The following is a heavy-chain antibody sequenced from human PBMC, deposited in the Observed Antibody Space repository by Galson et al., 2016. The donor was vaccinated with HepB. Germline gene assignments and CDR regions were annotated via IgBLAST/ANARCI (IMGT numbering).Heavy chain of an antibody. J-gene: IGHJ4*02. D-gene: IGHD3/OR15-3a*01. CDR1: GFSFSSYA. V-gene: IGHV3-23*01. CDR3: ARDDFWTGPPSASFSFDY. CDR2: ITSGGTT. Sequence: SLRLSCAASGFSFSSYAMSWVRQAPGKGLEWVSGITSGGTTYYADSVKGRFAISRDNSKNTLYLQMNSLRAEDTAVFYCARDDFWTGPPSASFSFDYWGQGTLVTVSS.